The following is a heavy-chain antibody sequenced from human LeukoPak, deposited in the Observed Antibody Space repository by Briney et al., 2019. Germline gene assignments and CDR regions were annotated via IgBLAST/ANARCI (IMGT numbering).Heavy chain of an antibody. J-gene: IGHJ4*02. CDR2: ISGSGGST. D-gene: IGHD6-19*01. Sequence: GGSLILSCAASGITFSSHAMGWVRQAPGKGLEWVSGISGSGGSTYYADSVKGRFTISRDNSKNTLYLQMNSLRVEDTAVYYCAKDGAGYSSGWVFDYWGQGTLVTVSS. CDR3: AKDGAGYSSGWVFDY. V-gene: IGHV3-23*01. CDR1: GITFSSHA.